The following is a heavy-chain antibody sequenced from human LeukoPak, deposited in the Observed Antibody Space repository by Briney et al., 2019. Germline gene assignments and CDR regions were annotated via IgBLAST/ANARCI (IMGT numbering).Heavy chain of an antibody. D-gene: IGHD6-13*01. J-gene: IGHJ4*02. CDR1: GGTFSSYA. V-gene: IGHV1-69*04. CDR3: ARGAAAGPFGY. CDR2: IIPILGIA. Sequence: ASVKVSYKASGGTFSSYAISWVRQAPGQGLEWMGRIIPILGIANYAQKFQGRVTITADKSTSTAYMELSSLRSEDTAVYYCARGAAAGPFGYWGQGTLVTVSS.